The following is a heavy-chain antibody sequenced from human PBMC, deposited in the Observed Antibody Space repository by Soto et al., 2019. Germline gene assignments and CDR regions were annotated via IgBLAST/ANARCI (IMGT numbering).Heavy chain of an antibody. CDR3: ARVGSGWYHYYYGMEV. D-gene: IGHD6-19*01. CDR1: GGTFSSYA. CDR2: IIPIFGTA. Sequence: SVKVSCKASGGTFSSYAISWVRQAPGQGLEWMGGIIPIFGTANYAQKFQGRVTITADESTSTAYMELSSLRSEDTAVYYCARVGSGWYHYYYGMEVWGQGTTVTVPS. V-gene: IGHV1-69*13. J-gene: IGHJ6*02.